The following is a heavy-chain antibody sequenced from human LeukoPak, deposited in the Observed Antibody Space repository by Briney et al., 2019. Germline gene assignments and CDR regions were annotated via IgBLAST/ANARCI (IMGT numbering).Heavy chain of an antibody. J-gene: IGHJ5*02. CDR3: ARGGYYGSGNDFRFDP. V-gene: IGHV3-48*01. D-gene: IGHD3-10*01. Sequence: GSLKLSCAASGFTFSSYWMHWVRQAPGKGLEWVSYISSSSSTIYYADSVKGRFTISRDNAKNSLYLQMNSLRAEDTAVYYCARGGYYGSGNDFRFDPWGQGTLVTVSS. CDR1: GFTFSSYW. CDR2: ISSSSSTI.